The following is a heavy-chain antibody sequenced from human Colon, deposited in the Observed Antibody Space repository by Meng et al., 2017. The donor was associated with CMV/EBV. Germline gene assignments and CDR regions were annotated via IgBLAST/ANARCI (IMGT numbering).Heavy chain of an antibody. J-gene: IGHJ4*02. CDR3: AHYYDSSGTIGY. Sequence: ASVKVSCKTSGYTFTSYSISWVRQAPGQGLEWMGWISAYNGNTNYAQKLQGRVTMTTDTSTSTAYMELRSLRSDDTAVYYCAHYYDSSGTIGYWGQGTLVTVSS. CDR2: ISAYNGNT. V-gene: IGHV1-18*01. D-gene: IGHD3-22*01. CDR1: GYTFTSYS.